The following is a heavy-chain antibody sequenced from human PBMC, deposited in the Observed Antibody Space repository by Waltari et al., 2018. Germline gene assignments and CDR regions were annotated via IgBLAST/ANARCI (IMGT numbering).Heavy chain of an antibody. CDR1: GFTFSSYE. CDR3: AREGGVPDGYNLGFDY. D-gene: IGHD5-12*01. CDR2: ISSSGSTI. V-gene: IGHV3-48*03. J-gene: IGHJ4*02. Sequence: EVQLVESGGGLVQPGGSLRLSCAASGFTFSSYEMNGVRQAPGKGLEWVSYISSSGSTIYYADSVTGRFTISRDNAKNSLYLQMNSLRAEDTAVYYCAREGGVPDGYNLGFDYWGQGTLVTVSS.